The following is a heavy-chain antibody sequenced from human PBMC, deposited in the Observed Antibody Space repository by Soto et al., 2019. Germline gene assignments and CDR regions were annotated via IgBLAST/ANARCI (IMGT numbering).Heavy chain of an antibody. CDR1: GGTFSSYT. CDR2: IIPILGIA. CDR3: AIVVPAAMPYKPGAGEPYYYYQMDV. J-gene: IGHJ6*03. Sequence: SVKVSCKASGGTFSSYTISWVRQAPGQGLEWMGRIIPILGIANYAQKFQGRVTITADKSTSTAYMELSSLRSEDTAVYYCAIVVPAAMPYKPGAGEPYYYYQMDVWGKGTTVTVSS. D-gene: IGHD2-2*01. V-gene: IGHV1-69*02.